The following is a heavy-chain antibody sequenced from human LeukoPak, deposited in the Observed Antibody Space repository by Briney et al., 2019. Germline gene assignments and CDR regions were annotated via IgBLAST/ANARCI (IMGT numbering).Heavy chain of an antibody. CDR3: ARDRIEVTYYYDASGYSDY. Sequence: GGSLRLSCAASGFTFSSYWMSWVRQAPGKGLEWVANIKHDGSESHYVDSVKGRFTISRHNAKNSLYLQMHSLRAEDTAMYYCARDRIEVTYYYDASGYSDYWGQGTLVTVSS. CDR1: GFTFSSYW. CDR2: IKHDGSES. D-gene: IGHD3-22*01. V-gene: IGHV3-7*01. J-gene: IGHJ4*02.